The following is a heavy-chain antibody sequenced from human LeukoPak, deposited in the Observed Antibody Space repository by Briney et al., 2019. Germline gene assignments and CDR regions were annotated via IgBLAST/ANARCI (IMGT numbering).Heavy chain of an antibody. V-gene: IGHV4-4*02. CDR3: ARDIAAAAPPPHYYYYYGMDV. Sequence: SGTLSLTCAVSGGSISSSNWWSWVRQPPGKGLEWIGEIYHSGSTNYNPSLKSRVTISVDKSKNQFSPKLSSVTAADTAVYYCARDIAAAAPPPHYYYYYGMDVWGQGTTVTVSS. CDR1: GGSISSSNW. CDR2: IYHSGST. D-gene: IGHD6-13*01. J-gene: IGHJ6*02.